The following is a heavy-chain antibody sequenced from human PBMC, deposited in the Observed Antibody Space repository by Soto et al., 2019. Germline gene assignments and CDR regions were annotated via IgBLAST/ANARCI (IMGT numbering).Heavy chain of an antibody. CDR3: AKATYYYDSSGYYPRPGPFDY. CDR1: GFTFDDYA. D-gene: IGHD3-22*01. V-gene: IGHV3-9*01. J-gene: IGHJ4*02. CDR2: ISWSSGSI. Sequence: GGSLRLSCAASGFTFDDYAMHWVRQAPGKGLEWVSGISWSSGSIGYADSVKGRFTISRDNAKNSLYLQMNSLRAEDTALYYCAKATYYYDSSGYYPRPGPFDYWGQGTLVTVSS.